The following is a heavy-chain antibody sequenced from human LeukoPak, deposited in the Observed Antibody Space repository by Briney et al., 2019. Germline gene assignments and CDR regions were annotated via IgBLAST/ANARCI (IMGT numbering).Heavy chain of an antibody. D-gene: IGHD2-8*01. CDR1: GFTFSSHA. V-gene: IGHV3-23*01. CDR3: AKDTSIGKYCTNGVCSPFDY. CDR2: ISDSGDYT. Sequence: GGSLRLSCAGSGFTFSSHAMSWVRKAPGQGLEWVSVISDSGDYTSYADSVRGRFTISRDNSRNTLYLQMISLRPEDTAVYYCAKDTSIGKYCTNGVCSPFDYWGQGTLVTVSS. J-gene: IGHJ4*02.